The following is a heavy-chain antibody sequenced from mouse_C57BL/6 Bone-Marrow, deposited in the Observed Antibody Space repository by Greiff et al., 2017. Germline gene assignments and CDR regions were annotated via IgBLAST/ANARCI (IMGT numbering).Heavy chain of an antibody. D-gene: IGHD2-14*01. CDR3: AGGVLRGDY. CDR1: GYAFTNYL. J-gene: IGHJ4*01. V-gene: IGHV1-54*01. CDR2: INPGSGGT. Sequence: QVQLQQSGAELVRPGTSVKVSCKASGYAFTNYLIEWVKQRPGQGLEWIGVINPGSGGTKYNETFKGKATLTADKSSSTAYLQLSRLTSEESSVYFCAGGVLRGDYWGQGTSVTGSS.